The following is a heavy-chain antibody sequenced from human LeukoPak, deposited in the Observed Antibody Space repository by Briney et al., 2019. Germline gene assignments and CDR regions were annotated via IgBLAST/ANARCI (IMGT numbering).Heavy chain of an antibody. D-gene: IGHD6-13*01. CDR1: GGSISSYY. CDR2: GYYSWST. CDR3: AREDSIAAAGLDAFDI. Sequence: PSETLSLTCTVSGGSISSYYWSWIRQPPGKGLEWMGYGYYSWSTHYNPSLKSRVTISVDTSKNQFSLKLSSVTAADTAVYYCAREDSIAAAGLDAFDIWGQGTMVTVSS. V-gene: IGHV4-59*01. J-gene: IGHJ3*02.